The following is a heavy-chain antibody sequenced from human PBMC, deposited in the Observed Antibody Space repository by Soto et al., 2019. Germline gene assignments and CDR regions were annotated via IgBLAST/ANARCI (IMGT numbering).Heavy chain of an antibody. V-gene: IGHV3-23*01. CDR3: ARPRYDYNILDY. D-gene: IGHD3-22*01. Sequence: EVQLLESGGGLVQPGGSLRLSCAASGFTLNNYVVTWVRQAPGKGLEWVSAISSSDGSTHYADSVKGRFTVSRDNSKNTLFLQMSSLRAEDTAVYFCARPRYDYNILDYWGQGTLVTVSS. J-gene: IGHJ4*02. CDR2: ISSSDGST. CDR1: GFTLNNYV.